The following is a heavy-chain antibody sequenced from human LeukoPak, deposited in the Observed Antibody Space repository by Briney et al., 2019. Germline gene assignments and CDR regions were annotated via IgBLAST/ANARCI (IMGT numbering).Heavy chain of an antibody. J-gene: IGHJ4*03. D-gene: IGHD3-10*01. Sequence: SETLSLTCALYGASFNDYYWSWIRQPPGKGLEWIGEINHSGSTRYTPSLRSRVTISVDTSKNQLSLKLSSVTAADTAVYYCASLHQVRGLTVFDYWGHGALVNVST. V-gene: IGHV4-34*01. CDR3: ASLHQVRGLTVFDY. CDR1: GASFNDYY. CDR2: INHSGST.